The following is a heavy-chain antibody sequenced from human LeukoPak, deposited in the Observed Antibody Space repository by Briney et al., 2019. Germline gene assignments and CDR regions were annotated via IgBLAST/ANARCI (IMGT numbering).Heavy chain of an antibody. J-gene: IGHJ4*02. CDR3: ARGRFIVATKTPLGY. CDR2: MNPNSGNT. Sequence: ASVKVSCEASGYTFTSYDINWVRQATGQGLEWMGWMNPNSGNTGYAQKFQGRVTMTRNTSISTAYMELSSLRSEDTAVYYCARGRFIVATKTPLGYWGQGTLVTVSS. CDR1: GYTFTSYD. D-gene: IGHD5-12*01. V-gene: IGHV1-8*01.